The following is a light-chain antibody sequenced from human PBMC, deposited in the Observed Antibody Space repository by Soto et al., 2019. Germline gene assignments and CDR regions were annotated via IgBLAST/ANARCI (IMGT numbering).Light chain of an antibody. CDR2: TNS. V-gene: IGLV1-47*02. CDR3: ATWDASLGGGV. Sequence: QSVLTQPPSASGSTGQRVTISCSGSSPNIGTNYVNWYQQLPGTAPKLLIHTNSLRPSGVPDRFSGSKSGTSASLAISGLRSEDEGDYYCATWDASLGGGVFSGGTKLTVL. J-gene: IGLJ3*02. CDR1: SPNIGTNY.